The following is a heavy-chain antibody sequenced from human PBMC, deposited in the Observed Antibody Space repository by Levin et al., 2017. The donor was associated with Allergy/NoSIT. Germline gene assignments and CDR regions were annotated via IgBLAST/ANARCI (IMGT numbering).Heavy chain of an antibody. Sequence: GGSLRLSCAASGFTFNTYALHWVRQAPGKGLEWVAVISYDGSSKYYADSVKDRFTISRDDSKNTLYLQMNSLRGEDTALYYCARDFVGSTWPPLNFDYWGRGTLVTVSS. CDR1: GFTFNTYA. D-gene: IGHD6-13*01. J-gene: IGHJ4*02. V-gene: IGHV3-30-3*01. CDR3: ARDFVGSTWPPLNFDY. CDR2: ISYDGSSK.